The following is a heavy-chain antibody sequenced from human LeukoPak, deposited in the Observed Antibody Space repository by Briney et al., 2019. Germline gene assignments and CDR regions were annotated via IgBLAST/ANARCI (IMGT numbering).Heavy chain of an antibody. CDR2: ISGSGGNT. D-gene: IGHD3-10*01. V-gene: IGHV3-23*01. CDR3: AKSKFPFDADGWHGYFDF. Sequence: GGSLRLSCAASGFTFSSYAMSWGRQAPGKGLEWVSSISGSGGNTYYADSVKGRFTISRDNSRDTLLMQMYSLRADDTAVYYCAKSKFPFDADGWHGYFDFWGQGTLVTVSS. CDR1: GFTFSSYA. J-gene: IGHJ4*02.